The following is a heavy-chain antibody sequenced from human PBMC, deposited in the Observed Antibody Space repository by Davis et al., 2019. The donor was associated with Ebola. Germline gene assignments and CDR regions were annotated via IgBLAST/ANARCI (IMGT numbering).Heavy chain of an antibody. Sequence: GGSLRLSCAASRFTFSSYGIHWVRQAPGKGPEWVAVIWYDGSKAHYADSVQGRFTISRDNSNNNVYLQMNSLRAEDTAMYYCTRARDHISGSYFDYWGQGTLVSVSS. D-gene: IGHD1-26*01. CDR2: IWYDGSKA. CDR3: TRARDHISGSYFDY. V-gene: IGHV3-33*01. J-gene: IGHJ4*02. CDR1: RFTFSSYG.